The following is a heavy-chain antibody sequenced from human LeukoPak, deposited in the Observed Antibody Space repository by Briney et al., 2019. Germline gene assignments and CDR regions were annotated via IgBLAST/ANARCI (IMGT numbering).Heavy chain of an antibody. CDR1: GFSFSSFS. V-gene: IGHV3-21*01. J-gene: IGHJ4*02. Sequence: GGSLRLSCAASGFSFSSFSMNWVRQAPGKGLEWVSSISSSSSDYISYADSVKGRFTISRDNAKNTLYLQMGSLRAEDTAVYYCARYRTDSWFTNDYWGQGTLVTVSS. D-gene: IGHD6-13*01. CDR2: ISSSSSDYI. CDR3: ARYRTDSWFTNDY.